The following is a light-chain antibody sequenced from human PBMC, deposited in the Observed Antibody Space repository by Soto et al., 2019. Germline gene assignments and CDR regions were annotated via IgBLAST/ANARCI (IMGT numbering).Light chain of an antibody. CDR2: DVS. CDR1: SSDVGGYNY. V-gene: IGLV2-14*01. J-gene: IGLJ1*01. CDR3: SSYTSSRTRV. Sequence: QSALTQPASVSGSPGQSITISCTGTSSDVGGYNYVSWYQQHPGKAPKLMIYDVSNRRSGVSNRFSGSKSGNTASLTISGLQAEDEADYYCSSYTSSRTRVFGTGTKLTVL.